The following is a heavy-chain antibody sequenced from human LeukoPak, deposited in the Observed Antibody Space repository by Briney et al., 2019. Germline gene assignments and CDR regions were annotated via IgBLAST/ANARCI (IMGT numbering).Heavy chain of an antibody. V-gene: IGHV4-34*01. CDR3: AREVAAAGPGSPGY. Sequence: SETLSLTCAVYGGSFSGYYWSWIRQSPGRGLEWIGEIDHSGSTNYNPSLKSRVTISVDTSKNQFSLRLSSVTAADTAVYYCAREVAAAGPGSPGYWGQGTLVTVSS. CDR1: GGSFSGYY. D-gene: IGHD6-13*01. J-gene: IGHJ4*02. CDR2: IDHSGST.